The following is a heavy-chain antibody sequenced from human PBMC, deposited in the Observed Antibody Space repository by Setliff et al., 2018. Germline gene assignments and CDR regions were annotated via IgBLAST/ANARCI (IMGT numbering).Heavy chain of an antibody. Sequence: SETLSLTCTVSGGSISSGGYYWSWIRQHPGKGLEWIGYIYYSGSTYYNPSLKSRVTISVDTSKNQFSLKLSSVTAADTAVYYCARIRTGTFLNWFDPWGQGTLVTVSS. D-gene: IGHD1-7*01. CDR1: GGSISSGGYY. CDR3: ARIRTGTFLNWFDP. J-gene: IGHJ5*02. CDR2: IYYSGST. V-gene: IGHV4-31*03.